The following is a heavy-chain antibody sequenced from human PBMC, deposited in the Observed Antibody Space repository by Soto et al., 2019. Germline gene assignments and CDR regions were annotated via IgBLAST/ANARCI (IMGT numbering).Heavy chain of an antibody. Sequence: GGSLRLSCAASGFTFSNAWMNWVRQAPGKGLEWVGRIKSKTDGGTTDYAAPVKGRFTISRDDSKNTLYLQMNSLKTEDTAVYYCTTDPLPAPQLVAVDPWGQGTLVTVSS. J-gene: IGHJ5*02. CDR3: TTDPLPAPQLVAVDP. V-gene: IGHV3-15*07. CDR2: IKSKTDGGTT. D-gene: IGHD6-6*01. CDR1: GFTFSNAW.